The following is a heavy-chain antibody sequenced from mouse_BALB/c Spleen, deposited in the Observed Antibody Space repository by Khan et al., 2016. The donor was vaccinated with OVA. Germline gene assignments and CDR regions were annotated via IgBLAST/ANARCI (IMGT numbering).Heavy chain of an antibody. CDR1: GFTFSSYA. Sequence: DVQLVESGGDLVKPGGSLKLSCAASGFTFSSYAMSWVRQTPDKRLEWVATISSAGDYTYYPDNVKGRFTISRDNAKNTLYLQIISLKSEDTAMFYCASHLTGSFAYWGQGTLVTVST. CDR3: ASHLTGSFAY. V-gene: IGHV5-6*01. J-gene: IGHJ3*01. CDR2: ISSAGDYT. D-gene: IGHD4-1*01.